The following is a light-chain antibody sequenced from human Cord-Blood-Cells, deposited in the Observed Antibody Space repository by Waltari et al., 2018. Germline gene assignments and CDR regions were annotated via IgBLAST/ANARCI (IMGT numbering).Light chain of an antibody. J-gene: IGLJ1*01. CDR3: SSYTSSSP. CDR2: DVS. V-gene: IGLV2-14*01. CDR1: SSDVGGYNY. Sequence: QSALTQPASVSGSPGQSITISCTGTSSDVGGYNYVSWYQQHPGKPPKLMIYDVSKRPSGVSNRFSGSKSGNTASLPISGLQAEDEADYYCSSYTSSSPFGTGTKVTVL.